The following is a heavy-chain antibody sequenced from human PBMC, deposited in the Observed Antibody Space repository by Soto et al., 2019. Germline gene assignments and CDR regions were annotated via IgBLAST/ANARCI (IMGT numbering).Heavy chain of an antibody. D-gene: IGHD5-18*01. Sequence: EVQLVESGGGLVQPGRSLRLSCAASGFTFDDYAMHWVRQAPGKGLEWVSGISWNSGSIGYADSVKGRFTISRDNAKNSLYLQMNSLRAEDTALYYCAKDESGYSYGYYGMDVWGQGTTVTVFS. CDR2: ISWNSGSI. CDR3: AKDESGYSYGYYGMDV. J-gene: IGHJ6*02. CDR1: GFTFDDYA. V-gene: IGHV3-9*01.